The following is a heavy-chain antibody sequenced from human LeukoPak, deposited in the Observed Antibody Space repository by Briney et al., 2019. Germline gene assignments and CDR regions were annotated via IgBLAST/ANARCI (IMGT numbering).Heavy chain of an antibody. CDR2: ISGSGGST. CDR3: ANSNLYGGTLGGFDY. J-gene: IGHJ4*02. D-gene: IGHD4-23*01. Sequence: PGGSLRLSCAASGFTFSSYAMSWVRQAPGKGLEWVSAISGSGGSTYYADSVKGRFTISRDNSKNTLYLQMNSLRAEDTAVYYCANSNLYGGTLGGFDYWGQGTLVTVSS. V-gene: IGHV3-23*01. CDR1: GFTFSSYA.